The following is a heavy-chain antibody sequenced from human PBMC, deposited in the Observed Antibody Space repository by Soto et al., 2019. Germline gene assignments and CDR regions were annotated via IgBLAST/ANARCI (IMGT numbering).Heavy chain of an antibody. V-gene: IGHV3-23*01. CDR1: GFTISSYA. Sequence: EEQLLESGGGLVQPGGSLRLSCAASGFTISSYAMNWVRQAPGKGLEWVSAITGSGRTYYADSVKGRFTISRDNSKSTLFLQMNSLRAEDTAVYHCAKDPSSFFHYGMDVWGLGTTVSVSS. CDR2: ITGSGRT. D-gene: IGHD6-6*01. J-gene: IGHJ6*02. CDR3: AKDPSSFFHYGMDV.